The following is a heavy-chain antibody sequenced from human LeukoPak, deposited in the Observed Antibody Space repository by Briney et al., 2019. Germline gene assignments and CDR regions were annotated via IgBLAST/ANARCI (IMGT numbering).Heavy chain of an antibody. V-gene: IGHV4-4*02. CDR2: IYHSGSF. J-gene: IGHJ6*02. CDR3: ARVAERITMVRGVIMNGMDV. CDR1: GGSISSSNW. Sequence: SGTLSLTCDVSGGSISSSNWWSWVRQSPEKGLEWLAEIYHSGSFNRNPSLKSRVTISVDKSKNQFSLNLTSVTAADTAVYYCARVAERITMVRGVIMNGMDVWGQGTTVTVSS. D-gene: IGHD3-10*01.